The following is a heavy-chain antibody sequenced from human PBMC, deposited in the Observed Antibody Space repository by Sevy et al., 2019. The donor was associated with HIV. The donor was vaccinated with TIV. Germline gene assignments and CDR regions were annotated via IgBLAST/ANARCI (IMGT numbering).Heavy chain of an antibody. J-gene: IGHJ4*02. CDR3: ARAYCSGGRCYSLAY. Sequence: GSVKVSCKVSGYTFSSYRIHWVRQAPGQGLERTGWISPHNRDTNYAQQLQGRVTMMTDTSTSTAYMELRSLRSDDTAVYYCARAYCSGGRCYSLAYWGQGTLVSVSS. V-gene: IGHV1-18*01. D-gene: IGHD2-15*01. CDR1: GYTFSSYR. CDR2: ISPHNRDT.